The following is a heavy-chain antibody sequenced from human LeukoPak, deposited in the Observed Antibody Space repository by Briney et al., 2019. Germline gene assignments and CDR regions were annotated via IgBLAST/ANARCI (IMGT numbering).Heavy chain of an antibody. CDR1: GFTFSSYA. Sequence: AGSLRLSCAASGFTFSSYAVSWVRQAPGKGLEWVSAISGSGGSTYYADSVKGRFTISRDNSKNTLYLQMNSLRAEDTAVYYCAKQRLVGDYYYYGMDVWGQGTTVSVSS. CDR2: ISGSGGST. D-gene: IGHD6-13*01. CDR3: AKQRLVGDYYYYGMDV. V-gene: IGHV3-23*01. J-gene: IGHJ6*02.